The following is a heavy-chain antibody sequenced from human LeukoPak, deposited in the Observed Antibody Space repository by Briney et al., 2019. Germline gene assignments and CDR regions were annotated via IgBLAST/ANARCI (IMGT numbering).Heavy chain of an antibody. CDR1: GFTFSSYS. J-gene: IGHJ6*02. CDR3: ARDHYNYGMDV. V-gene: IGHV3-21*01. CDR2: ISSSSSYI. Sequence: GGSLRLSCAASGFTFSSYSMNWVRQAPGKGLEWVSSISSSSSYIYYADSVKGRFTISRDNAKNSLYLQMSSLRAEDTAVYYCARDHYNYGMDVWGQGTTVTVSS.